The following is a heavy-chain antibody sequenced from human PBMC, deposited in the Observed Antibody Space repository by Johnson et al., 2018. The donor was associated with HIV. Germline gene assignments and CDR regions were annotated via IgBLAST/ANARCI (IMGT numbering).Heavy chain of an antibody. CDR3: ARALGLEVCAFDI. J-gene: IGHJ3*02. V-gene: IGHV3-7*05. CDR1: GFTFSSYW. Sequence: VQLVESGGGLVQPGGYLRLSCAGSGFTFSSYWMSWVRQAPGKGLEWVANIKQDGSAKYYVDSVKARFTISRDTAKNSLYLQMTSLRAEDTALYYCARALGLEVCAFDIWGQGTMVTVSS. D-gene: IGHD2-8*01. CDR2: IKQDGSAK.